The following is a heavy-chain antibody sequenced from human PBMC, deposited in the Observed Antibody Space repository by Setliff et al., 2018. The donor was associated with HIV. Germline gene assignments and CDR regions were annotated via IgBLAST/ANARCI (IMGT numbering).Heavy chain of an antibody. CDR3: ARDYGSSPYAVFDS. V-gene: IGHV1-18*01. CDR1: GYTFTNFG. CDR2: ISVYNGKI. Sequence: VKVSCKASGYTFTNFGISWVRQAPGQGLEWMGWISVYNGKIDYAQKFQGRVTMTTETSTGTAHMELRSLRSDDTAVYYCARDYGSSPYAVFDSWGQGTLVTVSS. D-gene: IGHD6-13*01. J-gene: IGHJ4*02.